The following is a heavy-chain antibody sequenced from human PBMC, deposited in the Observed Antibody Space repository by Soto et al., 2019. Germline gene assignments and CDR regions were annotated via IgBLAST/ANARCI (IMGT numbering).Heavy chain of an antibody. Sequence: YSRHRVRQATGKGLEWVSYISSSSSTIYYADSVKGRFTISRDNAKNSLYLQMNSLRAEDTAVYYCAVGIAVAGYWYFDLWGRGTLVTVSS. CDR3: AVGIAVAGYWYFDL. CDR2: ISSSSSTI. V-gene: IGHV3-48*01. CDR1: YS. D-gene: IGHD6-19*01. J-gene: IGHJ2*01.